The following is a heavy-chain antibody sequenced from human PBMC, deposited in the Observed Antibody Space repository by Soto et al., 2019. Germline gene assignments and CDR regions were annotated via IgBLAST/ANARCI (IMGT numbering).Heavy chain of an antibody. CDR3: AKPPAWQLLQGSRFYFGY. D-gene: IGHD3-10*01. J-gene: IGHJ4*02. CDR2: ISASGDTT. Sequence: GGSLRLSCAASGFNFRNFAMSWVRQAPGEGLESVSAISASGDTTYYADSVKGRFTISRDNSKNTLYLQMNSLRAEDTALYYCAKPPAWQLLQGSRFYFGYWGQGALVTVSS. CDR1: GFNFRNFA. V-gene: IGHV3-23*01.